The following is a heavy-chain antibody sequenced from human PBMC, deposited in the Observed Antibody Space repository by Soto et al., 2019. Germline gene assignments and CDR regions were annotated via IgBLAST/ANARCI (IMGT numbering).Heavy chain of an antibody. D-gene: IGHD2-21*02. CDR2: IDSKIDADKT. Sequence: EVHLLESGGDLVQPGGSLRLSCTASGFTFSKAYMNWVRQAPGQGLEWVGQIDSKIDADKTDLAAPVKGRFTLSRDDSKNTVYLQMNGLEIEDTAMYYCVTRFTAVATARFDYWGQGTLVTVSS. CDR3: VTRFTAVATARFDY. CDR1: GFTFSKAY. J-gene: IGHJ4*02. V-gene: IGHV3-15*04.